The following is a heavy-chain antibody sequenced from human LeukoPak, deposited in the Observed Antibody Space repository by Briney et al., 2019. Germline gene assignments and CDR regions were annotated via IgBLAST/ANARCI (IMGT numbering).Heavy chain of an antibody. V-gene: IGHV4-34*08. Sequence: GSLRLSCAASGFTFSSYSMNWIRQPPGKGLEWIGEINHSGSTNYNPSLKSRVTISVDTSKNQFSLKLSSVTAADTAVYYCAGSSPSVVRGQGTLVTVSS. CDR1: GFTFSSYS. CDR2: INHSGST. D-gene: IGHD1-26*01. CDR3: AGSSPSVV. J-gene: IGHJ4*02.